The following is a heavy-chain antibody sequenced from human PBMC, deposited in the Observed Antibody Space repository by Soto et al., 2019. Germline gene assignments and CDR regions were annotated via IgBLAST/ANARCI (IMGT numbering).Heavy chain of an antibody. CDR2: IKQDGTEK. V-gene: IGHV3-7*05. J-gene: IGHJ4*02. CDR3: ARVASLAAFY. D-gene: IGHD6-6*01. CDR1: GFTFSSYW. Sequence: EVQLVESGGGLVQPGGSLRLSCADSGFTFSSYWMSWVRQAPGKGLEWVANIKQDGTEKYYVDSGKGRFTISRDNAKNSAYLQINSLRAEDTAVYYCARVASLAAFYWGQGTLVTVSS.